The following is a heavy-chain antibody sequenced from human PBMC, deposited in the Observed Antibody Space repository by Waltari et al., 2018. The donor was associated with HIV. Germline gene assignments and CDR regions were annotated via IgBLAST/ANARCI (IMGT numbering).Heavy chain of an antibody. D-gene: IGHD2-15*01. CDR3: ARLDCSGGTCSPFDP. Sequence: QLQLQESGPGLVKPSETLSLTCTVSGGSVSSSVSYWGWIRQPPGRGLEWIGTLYYTGNTYYNPSLQSRVTISVGVSKNQFSLKLGSVSASDTAVYYCARLDCSGGTCSPFDPWGQGTLVTVSS. V-gene: IGHV4-39*01. CDR2: LYYTGNT. J-gene: IGHJ5*02. CDR1: GGSVSSSVSY.